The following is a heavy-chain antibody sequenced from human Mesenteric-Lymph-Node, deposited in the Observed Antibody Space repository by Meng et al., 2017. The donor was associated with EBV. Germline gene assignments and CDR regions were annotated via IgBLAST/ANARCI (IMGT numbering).Heavy chain of an antibody. V-gene: IGHV1-8*01. Sequence: QVQLRQSGAGVKKPGASVRVSCTASGYTFSNYDINWVRQAPGQGLEWMGWMNPKTGNTGFAQKFKGRVTMTRNTSISTGYMELRSLRSDDTAVYYCARASGWSYLAFWGQGTLVTVSS. J-gene: IGHJ4*02. CDR2: MNPKTGNT. D-gene: IGHD2-15*01. CDR3: ARASGWSYLAF. CDR1: GYTFSNYD.